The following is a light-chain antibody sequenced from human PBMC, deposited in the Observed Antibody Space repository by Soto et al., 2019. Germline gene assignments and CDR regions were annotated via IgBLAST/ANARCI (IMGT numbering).Light chain of an antibody. CDR2: LEGSGSY. J-gene: IGLJ2*01. CDR3: ETWDSNTRV. V-gene: IGLV4-60*02. CDR1: SGHSSYI. Sequence: QTVVTQSSSASASLGSSVKLTCTLSSGHSSYIIAWHHQQPGKAPRYLMKLEGSGSYNKGSGVPDRFSGSSSGADRYLTISNLQLEDEANYYCETWDSNTRVFGGGTKLTVL.